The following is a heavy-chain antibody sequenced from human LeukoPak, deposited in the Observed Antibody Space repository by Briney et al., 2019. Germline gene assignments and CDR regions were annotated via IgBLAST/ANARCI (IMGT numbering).Heavy chain of an antibody. Sequence: PSETLSLTCTVSGGSISSSSYYWGWIRQPPGKGLEWIGSIYYSGSTYYNPSLKSRVTISVDTSKNQFSLKLSSVTAADTAVYYCARGELETRLTYYFDYWGQGTLVTVSS. CDR3: ARGELETRLTYYFDY. CDR2: IYYSGST. J-gene: IGHJ4*02. V-gene: IGHV4-39*01. D-gene: IGHD1-1*01. CDR1: GGSISSSSYY.